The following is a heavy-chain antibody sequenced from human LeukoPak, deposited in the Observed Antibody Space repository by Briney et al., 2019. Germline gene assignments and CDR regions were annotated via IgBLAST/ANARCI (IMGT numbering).Heavy chain of an antibody. CDR3: ARVGAMDRGGVVIRRYYYYYMDV. V-gene: IGHV3-21*01. CDR2: ISSSSSYI. CDR1: GFTFSSYS. Sequence: GGSLRLSCAASGFTFSSYSMNWVRQAPGKGLEWVSSISSSSSYIYYADSVKGRFTISTDNAKNSLYLQMNSLRAEDTAVYYCARVGAMDRGGVVIRRYYYYYMDVWGKGTTVTVSS. J-gene: IGHJ6*03. D-gene: IGHD3-3*01.